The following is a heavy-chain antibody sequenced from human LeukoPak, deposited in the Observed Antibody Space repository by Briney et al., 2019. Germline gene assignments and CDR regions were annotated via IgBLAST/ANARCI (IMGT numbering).Heavy chain of an antibody. D-gene: IGHD3-10*01. J-gene: IGHJ4*02. CDR2: IYYSGST. CDR1: GGSISSGDYY. CDR3: ARDVPCYGSGSYFDY. Sequence: PSEILSLTCTVSGGSISSGDYYWSWIPQPPGKGLEWLGYIYYSGSTYYNPSLKSRVTISVDMSKTQFSLKLSSVTAADTAVYYCARDVPCYGSGSYFDYWGQGTLVTVSS. V-gene: IGHV4-30-4*01.